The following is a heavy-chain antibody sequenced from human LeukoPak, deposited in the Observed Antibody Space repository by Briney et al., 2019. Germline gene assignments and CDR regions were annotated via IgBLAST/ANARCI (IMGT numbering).Heavy chain of an antibody. CDR3: AREWRMVRGVID. CDR1: GGSISSGGYY. J-gene: IGHJ4*02. D-gene: IGHD3-10*01. V-gene: IGHV4-30-2*01. Sequence: SQTLSLTCTVSGGSISSGGYYWSWIRQPPGKGLEWIGYIYHSGSTYYNPSLKSRVTISVDRSKNQFSLKLSSVTAADTAVYYCAREWRMVRGVIDWGQGTLVTVSS. CDR2: IYHSGST.